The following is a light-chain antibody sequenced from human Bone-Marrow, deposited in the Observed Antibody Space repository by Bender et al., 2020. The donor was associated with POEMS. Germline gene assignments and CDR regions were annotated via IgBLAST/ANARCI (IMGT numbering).Light chain of an antibody. Sequence: QSALTQPASVSGSPGQSITISCTETSSDVGGYKYVSWFQQHPGKAPKLMIFDISNRPSGVSDRFSGSKSGNTASLTISGLQAEDEGDYYCSSYTSSSTSVVFGGGTKLTVL. J-gene: IGLJ2*01. CDR3: SSYTSSSTSVV. CDR2: DIS. V-gene: IGLV2-14*01. CDR1: SSDVGGYKY.